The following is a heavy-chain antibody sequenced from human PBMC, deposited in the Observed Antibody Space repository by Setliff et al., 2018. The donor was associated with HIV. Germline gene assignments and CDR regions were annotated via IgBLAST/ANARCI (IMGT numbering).Heavy chain of an antibody. D-gene: IGHD1-26*01. Sequence: ASVKVSCKASGYTFISYGITWVRQAPGQGLEWMGWISAYNGNTNYAQKLQGRVTITRDTSASTAYMELSSLRSDDTAVYYCARDEERRGPPGIWGQGTMVTVSS. J-gene: IGHJ3*02. CDR2: ISAYNGNT. CDR1: GYTFISYG. V-gene: IGHV1-18*01. CDR3: ARDEERRGPPGI.